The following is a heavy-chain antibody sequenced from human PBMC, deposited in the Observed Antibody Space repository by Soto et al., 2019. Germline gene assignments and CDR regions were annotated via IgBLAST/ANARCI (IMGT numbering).Heavy chain of an antibody. CDR3: ARRSEPYYYDSSGYYDGIDY. CDR2: ISAYNGNT. D-gene: IGHD3-22*01. CDR1: GYTFTSYG. J-gene: IGHJ4*02. V-gene: IGHV1-18*01. Sequence: ASVKVSCKASGYTFTSYGISSVRQAPGQGLEWMGWISAYNGNTNYAQKLQGRVTMTTDTSTSTAYMELRSLRSDDTAVYYCARRSEPYYYDSSGYYDGIDYWGQGTLVTVSS.